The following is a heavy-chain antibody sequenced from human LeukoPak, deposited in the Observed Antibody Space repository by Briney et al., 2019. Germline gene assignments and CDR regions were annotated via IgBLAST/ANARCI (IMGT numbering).Heavy chain of an antibody. CDR1: GFTVSSNY. CDR3: ATEPARTTYYGMDV. Sequence: GGSLRLSCAASGFTVSSNYMSWVRQAPGKGLEWVSVIYSGGSTYYADSVEGRFTISRDNSKNMLYLQMNSLRAEDTAVYYCATEPARTTYYGMDVWGQGTTVTVSS. D-gene: IGHD2-2*01. J-gene: IGHJ6*02. V-gene: IGHV3-53*01. CDR2: IYSGGST.